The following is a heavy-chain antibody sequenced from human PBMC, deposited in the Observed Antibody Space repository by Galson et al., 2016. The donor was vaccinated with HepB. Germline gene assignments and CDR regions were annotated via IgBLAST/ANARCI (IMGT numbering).Heavy chain of an antibody. D-gene: IGHD2/OR15-2a*01. J-gene: IGHJ5*02. Sequence: SVKVSCKVSGYTFTTYYIHWVRQAPGQGLEWMGIIDPSGTGTRYAQKFLGRVTMTRDTSTSTVFMELSSLKSEDTAVYYCARSQILSQSAFDPRGQGTLVTVSS. CDR3: ARSQILSQSAFDP. CDR2: IDPSGTGT. V-gene: IGHV1-46*01. CDR1: GYTFTTYY.